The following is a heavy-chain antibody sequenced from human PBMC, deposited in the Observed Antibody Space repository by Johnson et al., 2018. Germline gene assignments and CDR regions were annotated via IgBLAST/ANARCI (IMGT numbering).Heavy chain of an antibody. CDR1: GFTFSTYG. Sequence: QVQLVESGGGVVQPGRSLRLSCAASGFTFSTYGMHWVRQAPGKGLEWVALIWHDGSNKNYADSVKGRFTISRDNSKNTLYLQMNSLRAEDTAGDYCAGEYDSSGYYLEYFQHWGKGTLVTVSS. V-gene: IGHV3-33*01. CDR2: IWHDGSNK. CDR3: AGEYDSSGYYLEYFQH. D-gene: IGHD3-22*01. J-gene: IGHJ1*01.